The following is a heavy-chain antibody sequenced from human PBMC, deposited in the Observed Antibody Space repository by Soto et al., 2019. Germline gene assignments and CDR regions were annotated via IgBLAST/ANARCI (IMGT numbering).Heavy chain of an antibody. CDR1: GFTFSSYA. CDR3: AKDLTEVELVVPAALGWFDP. V-gene: IGHV3-23*01. D-gene: IGHD2-2*01. Sequence: GGSLRLSCAASGFTFSSYAMSWVRQAPGKGLEWVSAISGSGGSTYYADSVKGRFTISRDNSKNTLYLQMNSLRAEDTAVYYCAKDLTEVELVVPAALGWFDPWGQGTLVTVSS. J-gene: IGHJ5*02. CDR2: ISGSGGST.